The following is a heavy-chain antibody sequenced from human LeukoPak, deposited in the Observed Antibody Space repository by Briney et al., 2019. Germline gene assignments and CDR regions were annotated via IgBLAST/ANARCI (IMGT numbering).Heavy chain of an antibody. J-gene: IGHJ4*02. CDR3: AKVPQKYYYDSSGSQGGGY. D-gene: IGHD3-22*01. CDR1: GFTFSSYA. Sequence: GGSLRLSCAASGFTFSSYAMSWVRQAPGKGLEWVSAIRGSGGSTYYADSVKGRFTISRDNSKNPLYLQMNSLRAGATAVYYCAKVPQKYYYDSSGSQGGGYWGQGTLVTVSS. CDR2: IRGSGGST. V-gene: IGHV3-23*01.